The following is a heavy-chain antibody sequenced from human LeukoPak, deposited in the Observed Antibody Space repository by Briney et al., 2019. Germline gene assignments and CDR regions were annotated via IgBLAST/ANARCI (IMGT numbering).Heavy chain of an antibody. CDR1: GFTFSSYW. CDR2: INSDGSST. J-gene: IGHJ4*02. V-gene: IGHV3-74*01. Sequence: GGSLRLSCAASGFTFSSYWMHWVRHAPGKGLVWVSRINSDGSSTSYADSVKGRFTVSRDNAKNTLYLQMNSLRAEDTAVYYCAREFIPTLIAAAGFDYWGQGTLVTVSS. CDR3: AREFIPTLIAAAGFDY. D-gene: IGHD6-13*01.